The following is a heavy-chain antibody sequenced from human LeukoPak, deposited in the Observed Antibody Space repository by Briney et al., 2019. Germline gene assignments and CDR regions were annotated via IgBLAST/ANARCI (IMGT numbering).Heavy chain of an antibody. CDR2: IYYSGST. J-gene: IGHJ3*02. V-gene: IGHV4-59*01. Sequence: PSETLSLTCSVSGGSISSYYWSWIRQPPGKGLEWIGDIYYSGSTNYNPSLKSRVTISVDTSKNQFSLKLSSVTAADTAVYYCANLQSSGYNEALDIWGQGTMVTVP. CDR3: ANLQSSGYNEALDI. CDR1: GGSISSYY. D-gene: IGHD3-22*01.